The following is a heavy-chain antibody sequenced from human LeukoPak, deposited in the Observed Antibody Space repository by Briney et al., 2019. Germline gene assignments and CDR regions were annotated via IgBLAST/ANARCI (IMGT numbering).Heavy chain of an antibody. V-gene: IGHV3-74*01. CDR1: GFTLKNYR. Sequence: PVGSLRLSCASSGFTLKNYRMHWVRPTPGKGLVWIARINTDGSATNYADFVKGRITISRDNAKSTVYLQVNGLRVEDTAKYYCARESAFVRVVFDNWGQGTLVAVSS. CDR2: INTDGSAT. D-gene: IGHD2/OR15-2a*01. J-gene: IGHJ4*02. CDR3: ARESAFVRVVFDN.